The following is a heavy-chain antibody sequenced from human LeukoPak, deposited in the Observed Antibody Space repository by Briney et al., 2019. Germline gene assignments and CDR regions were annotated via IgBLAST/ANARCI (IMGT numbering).Heavy chain of an antibody. J-gene: IGHJ6*02. CDR2: ISGSGGST. Sequence: GGSLRLSCAASGFTFSSYAMSGVRQAPGKGLEWVSAISGSGGSTYYADSVKGRFTISRDNSKNTLYLQMNSLRAEDTAVYYCAKPARGYYYYGMDVWGQGTTVTVSS. D-gene: IGHD3-10*01. V-gene: IGHV3-23*01. CDR1: GFTFSSYA. CDR3: AKPARGYYYYGMDV.